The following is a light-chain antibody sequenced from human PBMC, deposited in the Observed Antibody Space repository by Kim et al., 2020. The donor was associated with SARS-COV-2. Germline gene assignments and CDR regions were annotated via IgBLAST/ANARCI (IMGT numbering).Light chain of an antibody. V-gene: IGKV1-5*03. CDR2: QSS. CDR1: QSIPYW. CDR3: QQYESYPRT. J-gene: IGKJ1*01. Sequence: ASIGDRVTITCRAKQSIPYWLALYQPKPGKAPKLLIYQSSTLKIGVPSRFGGSGSGTEFTLTISSLQPDDFATYYCQQYESYPRTFGQGTKVDIK.